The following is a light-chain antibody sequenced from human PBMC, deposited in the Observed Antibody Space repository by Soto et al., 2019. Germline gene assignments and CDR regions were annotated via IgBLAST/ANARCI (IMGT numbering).Light chain of an antibody. Sequence: DIPMTQSPSSLSASLAPRVTITCRASQTVLNYLHWYQQKPGRAPNLLIYDISTLQSGVPSRFSGSGSGTDFTLTISSLQHEDFATYYCQQSYYNPTFGQGTKVDIK. CDR3: QQSYYNPT. CDR1: QTVLNY. V-gene: IGKV1-39*01. J-gene: IGKJ1*01. CDR2: DIS.